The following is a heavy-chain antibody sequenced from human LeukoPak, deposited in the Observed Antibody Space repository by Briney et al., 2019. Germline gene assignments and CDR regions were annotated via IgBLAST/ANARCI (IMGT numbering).Heavy chain of an antibody. V-gene: IGHV1-2*02. CDR1: GYTFTGYY. J-gene: IGHJ4*02. CDR2: INSNSGAT. CDR3: SRGTIGGYDFDY. Sequence: ASVKVSCKASGYTFTGYYMHWVRRAAGQGLEWMGWINSNSGATNYAQKFKDRVTMTRDTSISAAYMELSRLRSDDTATYYCSRGTIGGYDFDYWGQGSLVTVSS. D-gene: IGHD5-12*01.